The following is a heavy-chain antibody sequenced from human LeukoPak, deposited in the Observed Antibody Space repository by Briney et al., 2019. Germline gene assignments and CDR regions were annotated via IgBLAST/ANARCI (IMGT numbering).Heavy chain of an antibody. D-gene: IGHD2-2*01. J-gene: IGHJ4*02. CDR3: ARDSAPRPAAPGAFDY. CDR1: GFTFSDYS. CDR2: ISGGGTTI. Sequence: GGSLRLSCAASGFTFSDYSMTWIRQAPGKGLEWLSYISGGGTTIDYADSVKGRFTISRDNAKKSVYLQMNSLRAEDTAVYYCARDSAPRPAAPGAFDYWGQGTLVTVSS. V-gene: IGHV3-11*04.